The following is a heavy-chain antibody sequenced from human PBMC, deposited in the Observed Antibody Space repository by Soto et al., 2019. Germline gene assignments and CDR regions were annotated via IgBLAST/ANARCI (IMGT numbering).Heavy chain of an antibody. CDR2: IIPIFGTA. CDR3: ARGGASSGYYRKTTMFDY. J-gene: IGHJ4*02. Sequence: ASVKVSCKASGGTFSSYAISWVRQAPGQGLEWMGGIIPIFGTANYAQKFQGRVTITADESTSTAYMELSSLRSEDTAVYYCARGGASSGYYRKTTMFDYWGQGTLVTVSS. D-gene: IGHD3-22*01. V-gene: IGHV1-69*13. CDR1: GGTFSSYA.